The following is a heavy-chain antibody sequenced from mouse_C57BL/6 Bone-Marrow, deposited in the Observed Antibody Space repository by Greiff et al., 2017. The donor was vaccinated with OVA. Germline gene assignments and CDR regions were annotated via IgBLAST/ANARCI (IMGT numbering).Heavy chain of an antibody. CDR1: DSEVFPIAY. V-gene: IGHV15-2*01. Sequence: VKLQQSGSELRSPGSSVKLSCKDFDSEVFPIAYMSWVRQKPGHGFEWIGGILPSIGRTIYGEKFEDKATLDADTLSNTAYLELNSLTSEDSAIYDCARGFHDYDYAMDYWGQGTSVTVSS. CDR2: ILPSIGRT. D-gene: IGHD2-4*01. CDR3: ARGFHDYDYAMDY. J-gene: IGHJ4*01.